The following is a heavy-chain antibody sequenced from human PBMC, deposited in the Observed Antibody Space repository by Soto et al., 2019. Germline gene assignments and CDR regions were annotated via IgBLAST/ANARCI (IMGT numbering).Heavy chain of an antibody. CDR3: ARDDGLAYCGGDCYS. CDR2: IIPILGIA. J-gene: IGHJ4*02. Sequence: QVQLVQSGAEVKKPGSSVKVSCKASGGTFSSYTISWVRQAPGQGLEWMGRIIPILGIANYAQKFQGRVTITADKSTSTAYMELSSLRSEVTAVYYCARDDGLAYCGGDCYSWGQGTLVTVSS. V-gene: IGHV1-69*02. D-gene: IGHD2-21*02. CDR1: GGTFSSYT.